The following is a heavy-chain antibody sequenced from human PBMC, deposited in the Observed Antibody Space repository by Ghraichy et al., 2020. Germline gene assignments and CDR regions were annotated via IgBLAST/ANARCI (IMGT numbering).Heavy chain of an antibody. V-gene: IGHV3-33*01. CDR1: GFSFNTYG. D-gene: IGHD2-21*01. CDR3: ARDAVLRWSFVGTFDV. Sequence: GGSLRLSCAASGFSFNTYGMHWVRQAPGKGLEWIAVTWFDGINEGCADSVKSRFTVSRDNSKNTIYLQMNSLSAEDTAVYYCARDAVLRWSFVGTFDVWGQGTTVIVSS. CDR2: TWFDGINE. J-gene: IGHJ6*02.